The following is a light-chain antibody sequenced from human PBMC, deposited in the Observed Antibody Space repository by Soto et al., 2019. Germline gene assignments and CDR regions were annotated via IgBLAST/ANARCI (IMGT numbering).Light chain of an antibody. J-gene: IGLJ1*01. CDR2: DVS. CDR1: SSDVGGYNY. CDR3: SSYTSSSTFYV. Sequence: QPASVSGSPGQSITISCTGTSSDVGGYNYVSWYQQHPGKAPKLMIYDVSNRPSGVSNRFSGSKSGNTASLTISGLQAEDEADYYCSSYTSSSTFYVFGTGTKVTVL. V-gene: IGLV2-14*01.